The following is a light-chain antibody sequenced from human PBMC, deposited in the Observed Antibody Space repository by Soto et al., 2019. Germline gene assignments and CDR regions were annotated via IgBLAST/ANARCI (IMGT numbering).Light chain of an antibody. Sequence: EIVMTQSPGTLSVSPGERATISCRASQSVSSNLAWYQQKPGQAPRLLIYGASTRATGIPARFNGGGSGTEFTLTISSLQSGDFAVYYCQHYNNWPLTFGGGTKVEIK. CDR3: QHYNNWPLT. CDR1: QSVSSN. J-gene: IGKJ4*01. CDR2: GAS. V-gene: IGKV3-15*01.